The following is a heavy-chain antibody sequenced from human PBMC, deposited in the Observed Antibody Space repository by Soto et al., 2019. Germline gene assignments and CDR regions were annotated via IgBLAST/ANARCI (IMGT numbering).Heavy chain of an antibody. J-gene: IGHJ5*02. CDR3: ATDGTSGTTNGFGP. CDR1: GYTLTDLC. CDR2: FDPEDGET. V-gene: IGHV1-24*01. D-gene: IGHD1-1*01. Sequence: ASVKVSCKASGYTLTDLCMSWVRQAPGKGVEWMGGFDPEDGETIYAQKFQGRVTMTKDTSTNTAYMVLSSLGSEDTAVYFCATDGTSGTTNGFGPWGEGTLVTVSA.